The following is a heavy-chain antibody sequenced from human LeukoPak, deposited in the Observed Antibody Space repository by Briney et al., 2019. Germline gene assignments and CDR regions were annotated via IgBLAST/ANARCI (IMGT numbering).Heavy chain of an antibody. Sequence: GGSLRLSCAASGFTFDDYAMHWVRQAPGKGLEWVSGISWNSGSIGYADSVKGRFTISRDNAKNSLYLQINSLRAEDTALYYCAKDIFYCYGPRKGRSQNYFDYWGQGTLVTVSS. V-gene: IGHV3-9*01. J-gene: IGHJ4*02. CDR2: ISWNSGSI. CDR3: AKDIFYCYGPRKGRSQNYFDY. CDR1: GFTFDDYA. D-gene: IGHD5-18*01.